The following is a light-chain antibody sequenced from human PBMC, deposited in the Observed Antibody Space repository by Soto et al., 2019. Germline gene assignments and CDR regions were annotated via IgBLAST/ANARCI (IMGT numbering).Light chain of an antibody. Sequence: LTQPPSVYGSPGQSVTISCTGTSSDVGSYNRVSWYQQPPGTAPKLMIYEVSDRPSGVPDRFSGSKSGNTASLTISGLQAEDEADYYCSEYTSSSTYVFGTGTKVNVL. V-gene: IGLV2-18*01. J-gene: IGLJ1*01. CDR1: SSDVGSYNR. CDR3: SEYTSSSTYV. CDR2: EVS.